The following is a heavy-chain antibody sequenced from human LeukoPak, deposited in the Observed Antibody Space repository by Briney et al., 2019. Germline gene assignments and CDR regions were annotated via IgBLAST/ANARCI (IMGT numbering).Heavy chain of an antibody. J-gene: IGHJ3*02. V-gene: IGHV3-23*01. CDR3: ANPGVVPAAIREPRDDAFDI. CDR2: ISGSGGST. CDR1: GFTFSDYC. Sequence: GGSLRLSCAVSGFTFSDYCMNWVRQAPGKGLEWVSAISGSGGSTYYADSVKGRFTISRDNSKNTLYLQMNSLRAEDTAVYYCANPGVVPAAIREPRDDAFDIWGQGTMVTVSS. D-gene: IGHD2-2*02.